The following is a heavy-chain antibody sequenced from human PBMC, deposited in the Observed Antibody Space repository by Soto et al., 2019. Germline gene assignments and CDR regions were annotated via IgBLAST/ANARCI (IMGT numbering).Heavy chain of an antibody. V-gene: IGHV1-69*01. CDR2: IIPRFGTS. CDR3: ARDVIGEMSTVGYGDL. D-gene: IGHD3-10*01. Sequence: VQLVQSGAEVKKPGSSVRVSCRTSGGTFRNDAFSWVRQAPGQGLEWMGGIIPRFGTSDYEKKFQDRVTITADESASTVYLELRSLTSEDTAMYFCARDVIGEMSTVGYGDLWGPGTLVTVSS. J-gene: IGHJ5*02. CDR1: GGTFRNDA.